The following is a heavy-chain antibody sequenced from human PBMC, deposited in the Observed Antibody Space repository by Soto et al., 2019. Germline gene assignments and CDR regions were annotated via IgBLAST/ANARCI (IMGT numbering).Heavy chain of an antibody. CDR3: AKDYSLASSGYDNFDY. Sequence: VGSLRLSCAASGFTFSSYAMSWVRQAPGKGLEWVSAISGSGGSTYYADSVKGRFTISRDNSKNTLYLQMNSLRAEDTAVYYCAKDYSLASSGYDNFDYWGQGTLVPVSS. J-gene: IGHJ4*02. CDR2: ISGSGGST. V-gene: IGHV3-23*01. CDR1: GFTFSSYA. D-gene: IGHD5-12*01.